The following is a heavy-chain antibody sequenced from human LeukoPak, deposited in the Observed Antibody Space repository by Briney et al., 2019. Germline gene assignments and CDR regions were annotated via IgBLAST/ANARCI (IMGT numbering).Heavy chain of an antibody. CDR2: INHSGST. V-gene: IGHV4-34*01. D-gene: IGHD3-16*02. CDR3: ARAGYTISSYRFDY. J-gene: IGHJ4*02. Sequence: SETLSLTCAVYGGSFSGYYWSWIRQPPGKGLEWIGEINHSGSTNYNPSLKSRVSMSVDTSKNQFSLDLRSVTAADTAVYFCARAGYTISSYRFDYWGQGALVTVSS. CDR1: GGSFSGYY.